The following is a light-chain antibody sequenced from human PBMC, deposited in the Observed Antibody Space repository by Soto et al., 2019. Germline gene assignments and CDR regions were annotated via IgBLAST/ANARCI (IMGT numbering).Light chain of an antibody. J-gene: IGKJ1*01. CDR1: QSVSSSY. Sequence: EILLTQSPGPLSLSSGEKATLSCRASQSVSSSYLAWYQQKPGQAPRLLIYGASSRATGIPDRFSGSGSGTDFTLTISRLEPEDFAVYYCQQYGSSPRTFGQGTKVDIK. V-gene: IGKV3-20*01. CDR2: GAS. CDR3: QQYGSSPRT.